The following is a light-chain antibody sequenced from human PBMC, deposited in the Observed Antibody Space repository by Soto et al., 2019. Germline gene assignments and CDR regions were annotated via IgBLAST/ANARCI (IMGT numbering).Light chain of an antibody. CDR1: QRVTY. Sequence: EIVFTQSPATLSLSPGDRATLACKASQRVTYVAWYQQKPGQAPRLLMSDAPNRATGIPARFSGSGSGTEFTLTISSLQSEDFAVYYCQQYNNWPTFGPGTKVDIK. V-gene: IGKV3D-15*01. J-gene: IGKJ3*01. CDR2: DAP. CDR3: QQYNNWPT.